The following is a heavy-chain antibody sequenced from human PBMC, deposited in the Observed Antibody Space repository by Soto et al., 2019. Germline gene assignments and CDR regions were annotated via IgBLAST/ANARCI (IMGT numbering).Heavy chain of an antibody. J-gene: IGHJ6*02. Sequence: QVQLVQSGAEVKKPGASVKVSCTFTSYDINWVRQATGQGLEWMGWMNPNSGNTRYAQKFQGRVTMTRNTSNFTAYMELRSRRSEYTAVYYCARGPGSSDWRFSYYYMDVWGQGTTVTVSS. CDR3: ARGPGSSDWRFSYYYMDV. V-gene: IGHV1-8*01. CDR1: FTSYD. D-gene: IGHD6-19*01. CDR2: MNPNSGNT.